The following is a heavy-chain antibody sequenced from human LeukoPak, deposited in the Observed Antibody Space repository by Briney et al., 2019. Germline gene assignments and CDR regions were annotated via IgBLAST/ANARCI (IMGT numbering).Heavy chain of an antibody. CDR3: AREDYDSSAFDI. J-gene: IGHJ3*02. CDR2: ISSSSTYV. V-gene: IGHV3-21*01. D-gene: IGHD3-22*01. CDR1: GFTFSTYS. Sequence: GGSLRLSCSASGFTFSTYSMKWVRQAPGKGLEWVSSISSSSTYVHYADSVKGRFTISRDNAKNSLYLQMNSLRAEDMAVYYCAREDYDSSAFDIWGQGTMVTVSS.